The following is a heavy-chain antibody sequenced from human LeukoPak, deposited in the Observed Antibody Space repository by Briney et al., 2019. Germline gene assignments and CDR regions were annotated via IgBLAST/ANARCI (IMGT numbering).Heavy chain of an antibody. Sequence: GGSLRLSCAASGFTFSSYAMSWVRQAPGKGLEWVSAISGSGGNTYYADSVKGLFTISRDNSKNTLYLQMHSLRAEDTAVYYCARKAGYYYGSGDYWGQGTLVTVSS. J-gene: IGHJ4*02. D-gene: IGHD3-10*01. CDR3: ARKAGYYYGSGDY. CDR1: GFTFSSYA. V-gene: IGHV3-23*01. CDR2: ISGSGGNT.